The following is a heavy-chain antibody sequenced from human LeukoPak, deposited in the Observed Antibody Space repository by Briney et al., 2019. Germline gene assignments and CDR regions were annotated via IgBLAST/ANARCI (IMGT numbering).Heavy chain of an antibody. V-gene: IGHV3-7*01. CDR1: GFTFSSYW. J-gene: IGHJ4*02. CDR2: IKQDGSEK. Sequence: GGSLRLSCAASGFTFSSYWMSWVRQAPGKGLEWVANIKQDGSEKYYVDSVKGRFTISRDNAKNSLYLQMNSLRAEDTAVYYCARGGAYDSSGYYYDSEFGYWGQGTLVTVSS. CDR3: ARGGAYDSSGYYYDSEFGY. D-gene: IGHD3-22*01.